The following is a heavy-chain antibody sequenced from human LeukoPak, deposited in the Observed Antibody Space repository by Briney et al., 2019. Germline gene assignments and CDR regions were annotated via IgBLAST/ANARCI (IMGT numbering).Heavy chain of an antibody. CDR1: GFTFSS. J-gene: IGHJ4*02. CDR3: ARGLGYCSGGACSV. Sequence: PGGSLRLSCAASGFTFSSVRQAPGKGLEWGAVISHDGSNNYYADSVKGRFTITRDGSKNTLYLQMDSLRAEDSAVYYCARGLGYCSGGACSVWGQGTLVTVSS. CDR2: ISHDGSNN. V-gene: IGHV3-30*04. D-gene: IGHD2-15*01.